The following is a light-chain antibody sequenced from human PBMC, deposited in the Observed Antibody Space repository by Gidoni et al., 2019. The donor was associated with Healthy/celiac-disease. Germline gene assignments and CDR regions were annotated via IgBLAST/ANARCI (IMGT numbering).Light chain of an antibody. J-gene: IGKJ4*01. CDR3: QQSYSTLPLT. Sequence: DIQLTQSPSSLSASVGDRVTITCRASQSISSYLNWYQQKPGKAPKLLIYAASSLQSGVPSRFSGSGSGTDFTLTMSSLQPEDFATYYCQQSYSTLPLTFGGGTKVEIK. V-gene: IGKV1-39*01. CDR1: QSISSY. CDR2: AAS.